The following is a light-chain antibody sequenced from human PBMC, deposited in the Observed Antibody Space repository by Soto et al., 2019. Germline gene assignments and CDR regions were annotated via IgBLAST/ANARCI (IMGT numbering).Light chain of an antibody. CDR3: QQDGGSPQT. J-gene: IGKJ1*01. Sequence: EIVLTQSPGTLALSPGEGATLSCRASQSVSKYLAWYQQKPGQAPRLLMYGASSRATGIPDSFSGSGSGTDFTLTISRLEPEDFTVYYCQQDGGSPQTFGQGTKVEIK. CDR2: GAS. V-gene: IGKV3-20*01. CDR1: QSVSKY.